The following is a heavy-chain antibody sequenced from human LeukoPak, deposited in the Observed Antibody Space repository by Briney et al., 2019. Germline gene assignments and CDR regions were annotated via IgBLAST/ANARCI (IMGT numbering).Heavy chain of an antibody. CDR1: GFTVSSNY. D-gene: IGHD3-22*01. CDR3: ARVQPMIAPDNWFDP. CDR2: IYSGGST. Sequence: GGSLRLSCGASGFTVSSNYMRWVRQARGKGLEWVSVIYSGGSTYYADSVKGRFTISRDNSKNTLYLQMNSLRAEDTAVYYCARVQPMIAPDNWFDPWGQGTLVTVSS. J-gene: IGHJ5*02. V-gene: IGHV3-66*01.